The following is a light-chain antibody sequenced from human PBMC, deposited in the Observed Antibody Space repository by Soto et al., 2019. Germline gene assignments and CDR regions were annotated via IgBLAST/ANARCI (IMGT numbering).Light chain of an antibody. Sequence: DIQMTQSPSSLSASVGDRVTITCQASQDISNYLNWYQQKPGKAPKLLIYDASNLETRVPSSFSGIGSGTDFTFTIASLQAEDIAIYYCLQYDNLIFTFGPGTKVDIK. V-gene: IGKV1-33*01. CDR1: QDISNY. CDR2: DAS. J-gene: IGKJ3*01. CDR3: LQYDNLIFT.